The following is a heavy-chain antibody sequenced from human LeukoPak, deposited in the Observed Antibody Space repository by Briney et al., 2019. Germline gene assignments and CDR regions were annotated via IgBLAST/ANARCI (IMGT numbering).Heavy chain of an antibody. CDR2: FDPEDGET. V-gene: IGHV1-24*01. Sequence: GASVKVSCKVSGYTLTELSMHWVRQAPGKGLEWMGGFDPEDGETIYAQKFQGGVTMTEDTTTDTAYMELSSLRSEDTAVYYCATGLDSYSGLPWGQGTLVTVSS. J-gene: IGHJ5*02. CDR1: GYTLTELS. D-gene: IGHD1-26*01. CDR3: ATGLDSYSGLP.